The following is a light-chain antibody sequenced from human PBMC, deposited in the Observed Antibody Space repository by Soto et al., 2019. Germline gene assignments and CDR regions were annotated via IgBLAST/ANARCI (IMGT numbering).Light chain of an antibody. J-gene: IGKJ1*01. V-gene: IGKV1-5*03. CDR3: LQYNSYPET. CDR2: KAS. CDR1: QSISSW. Sequence: DIQMTQSPSTLSASVGDRVTITCRASQSISSWLAWYQQKPGKAPKLLIYKASSLESGVPSRFSGSGSGTEFTLTISSLQPDDFATYYCLQYNSYPETFGQGTKVEIK.